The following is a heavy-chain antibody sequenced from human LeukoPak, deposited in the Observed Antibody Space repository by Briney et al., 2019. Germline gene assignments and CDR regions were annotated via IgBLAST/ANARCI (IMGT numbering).Heavy chain of an antibody. CDR1: GYSFTSYW. CDR2: IYPGDSDT. Sequence: GESLKISRKGSGYSFTSYWIGWGRQMPGKGLEWMGIIYPGDSDTRYSPSFQGQVTISADKSISTAYLQWSSLKASDTAMYYCARPTGTRGSWFDPWGQGTLVTVSS. J-gene: IGHJ5*02. D-gene: IGHD1-7*01. V-gene: IGHV5-51*01. CDR3: ARPTGTRGSWFDP.